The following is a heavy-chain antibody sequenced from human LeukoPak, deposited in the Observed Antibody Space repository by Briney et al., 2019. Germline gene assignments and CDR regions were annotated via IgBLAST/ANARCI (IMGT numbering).Heavy chain of an antibody. J-gene: IGHJ3*02. V-gene: IGHV4-39*07. Sequence: SETLSLTCTVSGGSISSSSYYWGWIRQPPGKGLEWIGSIYYSGSTYYNPSLKSRVTISVDTSKNQFSLKLSSVTAADTAVYYCARGHSVRHDYYDSSGYNAFDIWGQGTMVTVSS. CDR1: GGSISSSSYY. CDR3: ARGHSVRHDYYDSSGYNAFDI. D-gene: IGHD3-22*01. CDR2: IYYSGST.